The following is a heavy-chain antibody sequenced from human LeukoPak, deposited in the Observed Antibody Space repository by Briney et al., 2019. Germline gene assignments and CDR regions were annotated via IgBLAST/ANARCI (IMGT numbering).Heavy chain of an antibody. CDR1: GFTFGRSW. J-gene: IGHJ4*02. CDR2: IKEDGSVR. CDR3: ARDPGYSSFDY. V-gene: IGHV3-7*01. D-gene: IGHD6-13*01. Sequence: QPGGSLRLSCGVSGFTFGRSWMSWVRQTPAKGLEFVANIKEDGSVRNYVDSVQGRFTISRDNAKNSLYLHMNSLRAEDTAVYYCARDPGYSSFDYWGQGTLVTVSS.